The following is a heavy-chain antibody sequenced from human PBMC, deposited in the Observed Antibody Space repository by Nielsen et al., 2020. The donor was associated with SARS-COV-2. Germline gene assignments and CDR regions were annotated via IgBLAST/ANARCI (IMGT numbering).Heavy chain of an antibody. CDR1: GGSISSGDYY. CDR2: IYYSGST. D-gene: IGHD3-10*01. CDR3: ASGSFRYGSGSYLFDY. V-gene: IGHV4-30-4*01. Sequence: SETLSLTCTVSGGSISSGDYYWSWIRQPPGKGLEWIGYIYYSGSTYYNPSLKSRVTISVDTSKNQFSLKLSSVTAADTAVYYCASGSFRYGSGSYLFDYWGQGTLVTVSS. J-gene: IGHJ4*02.